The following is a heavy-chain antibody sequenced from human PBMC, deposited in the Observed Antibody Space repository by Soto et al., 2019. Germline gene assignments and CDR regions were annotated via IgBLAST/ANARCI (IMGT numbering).Heavy chain of an antibody. CDR3: VRDGGYYGAGSYFDP. D-gene: IGHD3-10*01. Sequence: QVQLLESGGGVVQPGRSLRLCCAASGFTFSSYGMHWVRQAPGEGLEWVAVIWYDGSNKYYADSVKGRFTISRDNSKNTLCLEMNILRAEDTAVYYCVRDGGYYGAGSYFDPWGHGSLVTVSS. J-gene: IGHJ5*02. CDR1: GFTFSSYG. CDR2: IWYDGSNK. V-gene: IGHV3-33*01.